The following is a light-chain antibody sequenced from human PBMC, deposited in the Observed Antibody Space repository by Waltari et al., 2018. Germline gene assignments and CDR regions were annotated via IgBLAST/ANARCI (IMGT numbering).Light chain of an antibody. CDR3: ATWDDSLSAWV. V-gene: IGLV1-47*01. CDR1: SSNIGSNF. J-gene: IGLJ3*02. CDR2: RKK. Sequence: QSVLTQPPSASGTPGQRATISCSGRSSNIGSNFVYWYQQLPGTAPKLLIYRKKQRPSGVPAGSSGSKSGTSASLAISGLRSEDEADYYCATWDDSLSAWVFGGGTKLTVL.